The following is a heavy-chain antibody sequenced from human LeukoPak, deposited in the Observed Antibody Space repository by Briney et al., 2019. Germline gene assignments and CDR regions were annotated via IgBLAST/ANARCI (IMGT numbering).Heavy chain of an antibody. Sequence: GGSLRLSCAASGFTFSSYGMHWVRQAPGKGPEWVAVIWYDGSNKYYADSVKGRFTISRDNSKNTLYLQMNSLRAEDTAVYYCAREALLVGSSDYWGQGTLVTVSS. J-gene: IGHJ4*02. V-gene: IGHV3-33*01. CDR2: IWYDGSNK. D-gene: IGHD1-26*01. CDR3: AREALLVGSSDY. CDR1: GFTFSSYG.